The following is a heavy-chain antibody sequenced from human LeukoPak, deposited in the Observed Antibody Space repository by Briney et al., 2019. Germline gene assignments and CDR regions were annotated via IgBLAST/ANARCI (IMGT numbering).Heavy chain of an antibody. CDR3: ARVRGSSGSYEYYHYMDV. J-gene: IGHJ6*03. CDR2: ISDYNGNT. CDR1: GYTFTSYG. V-gene: IGHV1-18*01. Sequence: ASVNVSCKASGYTFTSYGISWLRQAPGQGVEWMGWISDYNGNTNYAQKLQGRVTMTTDTSTRTSYIELRSLRSDDTAVYYCARVRGSSGSYEYYHYMDVWGKGTTVTISS. D-gene: IGHD1-26*01.